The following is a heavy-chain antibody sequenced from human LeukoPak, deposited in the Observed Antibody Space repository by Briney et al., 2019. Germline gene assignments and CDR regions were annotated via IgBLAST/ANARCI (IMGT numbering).Heavy chain of an antibody. D-gene: IGHD6-19*01. CDR1: GGSFSGYY. V-gene: IGHV4-34*01. J-gene: IGHJ4*02. CDR3: ARGNEVSSGWPGVDY. CDR2: INHSGST. Sequence: SETLSLTCAVYGGSFSGYYWSWIRQPPGKGLEWIGEINHSGSTNYNPPLKSRVTISVDTSKNQFSLKLSSVTAADTAVYYCARGNEVSSGWPGVDYWGQGTLVTVSS.